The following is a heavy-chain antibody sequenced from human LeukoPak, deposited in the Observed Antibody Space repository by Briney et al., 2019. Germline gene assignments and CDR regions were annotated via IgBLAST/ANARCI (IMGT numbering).Heavy chain of an antibody. Sequence: YPGGSLRLSCAASGFTFSSYAMSWVRQAPGKGLEWVSAISGSGGSTYYADSVKGRFTISRDNSKNTLYLQMNSLRAEETAVYYCAKEDFRYYYMDVWGKGTTVTVSS. J-gene: IGHJ6*03. CDR1: GFTFSSYA. CDR2: ISGSGGST. V-gene: IGHV3-23*01. CDR3: AKEDFRYYYMDV. D-gene: IGHD2/OR15-2a*01.